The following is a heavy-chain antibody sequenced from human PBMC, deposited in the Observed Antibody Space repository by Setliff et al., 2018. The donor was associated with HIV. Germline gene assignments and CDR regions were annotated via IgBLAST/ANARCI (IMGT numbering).Heavy chain of an antibody. CDR1: GYTFSEYA. CDR3: ARDPGSGWYVNRYLDY. J-gene: IGHJ4*02. Sequence: GASVKVSCKASGYTFSEYAIHWVRQAPGQRLEWMGRIDTDNGYRRYSPKLQGRVTITKDTSANTAYMELRGLRAEDTAVYYCARDPGSGWYVNRYLDYWGQGTLVTVSS. CDR2: IDTDNGYR. D-gene: IGHD6-19*01. V-gene: IGHV1-3*04.